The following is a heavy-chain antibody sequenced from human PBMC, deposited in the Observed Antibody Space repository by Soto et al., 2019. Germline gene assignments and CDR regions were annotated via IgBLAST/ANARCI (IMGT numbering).Heavy chain of an antibody. CDR3: ARVPAPWSSTGSCYYYGIDV. J-gene: IGHJ6*02. Sequence: QVQLVQSGAEVKKPGSSVKVSCKASGGTFSSYAISWVRQAPGQGLEWMGGIIPIFGTANYAQKFQGRVTMTADESTTTAYMELSSLRAEETAVYYCARVPAPWSSTGSCYYYGIDVWGQGTTVSVS. D-gene: IGHD1-26*01. V-gene: IGHV1-69*12. CDR1: GGTFSSYA. CDR2: IIPIFGTA.